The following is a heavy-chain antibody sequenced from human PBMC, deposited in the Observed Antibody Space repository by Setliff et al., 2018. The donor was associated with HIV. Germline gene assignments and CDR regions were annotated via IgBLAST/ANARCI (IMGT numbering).Heavy chain of an antibody. CDR3: EVAGQ. CDR2: IYTSGST. CDR1: GGSISSYC. J-gene: IGHJ4*02. Sequence: PSETLSLTCTVSGGSISSYCWNWIRQSPGKGLEWIGYIYTSGSTSYNPSLKSRVTISVDTSKNQFSLKLSSVTAADTAVYYCEVAGQWGQGTLVTVSS. D-gene: IGHD6-19*01. V-gene: IGHV4-4*09.